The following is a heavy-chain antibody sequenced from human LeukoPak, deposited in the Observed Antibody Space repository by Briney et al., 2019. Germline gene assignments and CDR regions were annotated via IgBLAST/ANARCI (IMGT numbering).Heavy chain of an antibody. D-gene: IGHD3-10*01. J-gene: IGHJ4*02. CDR3: ARDRGVNYYGSAEIDY. CDR2: ISAYNGNT. Sequence: ASVKVSCKASGYTFTSYGISWVRQAPGQGLEWMGWISAYNGNTNYAQKLQGRVTMTTDTSTSTAYMELRSLRSGDTAVYYCARDRGVNYYGSAEIDYWGQGTLVTVSS. V-gene: IGHV1-18*01. CDR1: GYTFTSYG.